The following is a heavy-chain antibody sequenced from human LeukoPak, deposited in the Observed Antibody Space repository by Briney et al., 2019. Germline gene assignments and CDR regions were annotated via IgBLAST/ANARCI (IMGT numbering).Heavy chain of an antibody. V-gene: IGHV1-3*03. Sequence: ASVKVSCKASGYTFTSYAMHWVRQAPGQRLEWMRWINACNGNTKYSQEFQGRVTITRDTSASTAYMELSSLRSEDMAVYYCARDASDGSYYYYMDVWGKGTTVTVSS. D-gene: IGHD1-26*01. CDR2: INACNGNT. CDR3: ARDASDGSYYYYMDV. J-gene: IGHJ6*03. CDR1: GYTFTSYA.